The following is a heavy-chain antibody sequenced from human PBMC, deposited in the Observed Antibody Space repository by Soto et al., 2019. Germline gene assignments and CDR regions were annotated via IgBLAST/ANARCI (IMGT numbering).Heavy chain of an antibody. V-gene: IGHV3-30-3*01. CDR1: GFTFSSYA. D-gene: IGHD6-13*01. CDR2: ISYDGSNK. Sequence: QVQLVESGGGVVQPGRSLRLSCAASGFTFSSYAMHWVRQAPGKGLEWVAVISYDGSNKYYADSVKGRFTISRDNSKNTLYLHMNSLRAEDTAVYYCARDEAAAGYYYYYYGMDVWGQGTTVTVSS. J-gene: IGHJ6*02. CDR3: ARDEAAAGYYYYYYGMDV.